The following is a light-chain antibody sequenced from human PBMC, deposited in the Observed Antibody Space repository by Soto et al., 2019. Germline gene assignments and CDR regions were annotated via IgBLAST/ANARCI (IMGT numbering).Light chain of an antibody. V-gene: IGLV2-14*01. CDR3: SSYTSSNTLERV. CDR1: ASDVVGYNY. Sequence: QSALTQPASVSGSPGQSITISCTGTASDVVGYNYVSWYQQHPGKAPKLIIYDVSNRPSGVSNRFSGSKSGNTASLTISGLQAEDEAEYYCSSYTSSNTLERVFGGGTKLTVL. CDR2: DVS. J-gene: IGLJ2*01.